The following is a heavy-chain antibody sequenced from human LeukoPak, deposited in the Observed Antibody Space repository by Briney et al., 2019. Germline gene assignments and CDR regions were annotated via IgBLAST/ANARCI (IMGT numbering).Heavy chain of an antibody. CDR1: GYSISSGYY. V-gene: IGHV4-38-2*01. J-gene: IGHJ4*02. Sequence: PSETLPLTCAVSGYSISSGYYWGWIRQPPGKGLEWIGSIYHSGSTYYNPSLKSRVTISVDTSKSQFSLKLSSVTAADTAVYYCARGEASTVVSPYYFDYWGQGTLVTVSS. CDR2: IYHSGST. CDR3: ARGEASTVVSPYYFDY. D-gene: IGHD4-23*01.